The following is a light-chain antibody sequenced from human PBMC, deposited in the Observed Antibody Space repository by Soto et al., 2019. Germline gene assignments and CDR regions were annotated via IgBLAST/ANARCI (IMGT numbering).Light chain of an antibody. CDR1: QSVSSN. CDR2: DTS. V-gene: IGKV3-15*01. CDR3: QQYTAWPLT. J-gene: IGKJ1*01. Sequence: EIVMTQSPATLSVSPGERATLSCRASQSVSSNLAWYQQKPGQAPRLLIYDTSTRATGVPARFSGSGSGTDFTLTISRLEPEDFAVYYCQQYTAWPLTFGQGTKVDIK.